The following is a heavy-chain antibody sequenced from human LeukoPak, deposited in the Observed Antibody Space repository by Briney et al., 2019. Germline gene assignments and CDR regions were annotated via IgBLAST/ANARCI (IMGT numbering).Heavy chain of an antibody. CDR3: ARVRAAAGREPLDY. D-gene: IGHD6-13*01. V-gene: IGHV3-21*01. CDR2: ISSSSGYI. Sequence: GGSLRLSCAASGFTFSSYSMNWVRQAPGKGLEWVSSISSSSGYIYYADSVKGRFTISRDNAKNSLYLQMNSLRAEDTAVYYCARVRAAAGREPLDYWGQGTLVTVSS. CDR1: GFTFSSYS. J-gene: IGHJ4*02.